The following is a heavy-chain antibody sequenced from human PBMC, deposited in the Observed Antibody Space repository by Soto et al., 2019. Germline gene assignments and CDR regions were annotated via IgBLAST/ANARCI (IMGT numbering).Heavy chain of an antibody. CDR1: GFTFSSYG. D-gene: IGHD6-13*01. V-gene: IGHV3-33*01. J-gene: IGHJ6*02. Sequence: QVQLVESGGGVVQPGRSLRLSCAASGFTFSSYGMHWVRQAPGKGLEWVAVIWYDGSNKYYADSVKGRFTISRDNSKNTLYLQMNSLRAEDTAVYYCARDRRGQQLVFVYYYYGMDVWGQGTTVTVSS. CDR3: ARDRRGQQLVFVYYYYGMDV. CDR2: IWYDGSNK.